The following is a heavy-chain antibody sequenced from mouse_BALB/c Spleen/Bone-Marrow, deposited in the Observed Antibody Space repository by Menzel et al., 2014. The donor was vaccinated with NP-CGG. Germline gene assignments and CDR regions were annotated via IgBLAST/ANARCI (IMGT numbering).Heavy chain of an antibody. J-gene: IGHJ2*01. V-gene: IGHV1S81*02. CDR1: GYTFTSYW. CDR2: INPSNGRT. CDR3: ARTYFDY. Sequence: KQSGAELVKPGASVKLSCKASGYTFTSYWMHWVKQRPGQGLEWIGEINPSNGRTNYNEKFKSKATLTVDKSSSTAYMQLSSLTSEDSAVYYCARTYFDYWGQGTTLTVSS.